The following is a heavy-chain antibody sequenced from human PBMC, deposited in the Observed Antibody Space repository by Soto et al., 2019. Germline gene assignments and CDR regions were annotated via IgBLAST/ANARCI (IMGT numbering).Heavy chain of an antibody. CDR2: ISTYNGNT. CDR3: ARTTVTASYYYMDV. D-gene: IGHD4-17*01. J-gene: IGHJ6*03. Sequence: QVQLVQSGAEVKQPGASVKVSCKASGYTFTNYGFTWVRQAPGQGLEWLGWISTYNGNTKYAQKVQGRLTMTTDTATSTANMELTSLRSDDTALYYCARTTVTASYYYMDVWGKGSTGTGS. V-gene: IGHV1-18*01. CDR1: GYTFTNYG.